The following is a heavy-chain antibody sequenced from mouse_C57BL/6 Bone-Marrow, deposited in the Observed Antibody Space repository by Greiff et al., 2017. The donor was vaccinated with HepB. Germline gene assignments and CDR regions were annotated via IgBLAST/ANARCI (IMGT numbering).Heavy chain of an antibody. J-gene: IGHJ3*01. CDR1: GFTFSDYG. D-gene: IGHD1-1*01. CDR3: TWTGYVDYSWFAF. V-gene: IGHV5-17*01. Sequence: EVQVVESGGGLVKPGGSLKLSCAASGFTFSDYGMHWVRQAPEKGLEWVAYISSGSSTIYYADTVKGRFTISRDNAKNTLFLQMTSLRSEDTALYDCTWTGYVDYSWFAFWGQGTLVTVSA. CDR2: ISSGSSTI.